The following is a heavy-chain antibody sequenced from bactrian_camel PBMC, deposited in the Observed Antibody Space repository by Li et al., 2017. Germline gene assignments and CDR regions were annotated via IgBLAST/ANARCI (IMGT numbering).Heavy chain of an antibody. CDR3: AADRRRHGPPSLRPGDYSV. J-gene: IGHJ4*01. CDR1: GNTNSIRY. CDR2: VYPYNGNT. D-gene: IGHD2*01. V-gene: IGHV3S54*01. Sequence: HVQLVESGGDSVQAGGSLRLSCAVSGNTNSIRYIAWSRQAPGKDREGVAAVYPYNGNTYYAEPVKDRFTISKDNARNWLDLQMDSLEPGDTARYYCAADRRRHGPPSLRPGDYSVWGQGTQVTVS.